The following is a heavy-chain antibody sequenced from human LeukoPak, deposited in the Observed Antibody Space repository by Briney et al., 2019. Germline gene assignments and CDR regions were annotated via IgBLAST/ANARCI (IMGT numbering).Heavy chain of an antibody. V-gene: IGHV4-59*01. D-gene: IGHD3-16*01. CDR1: GGSISSYY. J-gene: IGHJ3*02. Sequence: PSETLSLTCTVSGGSISSYYWSWIRQPPGKGLEWIGYIYYSGSTNYNPSLKSRVTISVDTSKNQFSLKLSSVTAADTAVYYCARDLTLYKRRPDLGEDAFDIWGQGTMVTVSS. CDR2: IYYSGST. CDR3: ARDLTLYKRRPDLGEDAFDI.